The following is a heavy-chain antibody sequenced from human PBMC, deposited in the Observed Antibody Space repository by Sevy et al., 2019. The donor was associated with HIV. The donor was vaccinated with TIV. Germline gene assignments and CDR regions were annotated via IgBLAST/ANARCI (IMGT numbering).Heavy chain of an antibody. D-gene: IGHD4-17*01. V-gene: IGHV4-31*03. CDR3: ARDRQPYGDYYYYYGMTS. CDR1: GGSISSGGYY. J-gene: IGHJ6*02. Sequence: SETLSLTCTVSGGSISSGGYYWSWIRQHPGKGLEWIGYIYYSGSTYYNPSLKSRVTISVDTSKNQFSLKLSSVTAADTAVYYCARDRQPYGDYYYYYGMTSGAKGPRSPSP. CDR2: IYYSGST.